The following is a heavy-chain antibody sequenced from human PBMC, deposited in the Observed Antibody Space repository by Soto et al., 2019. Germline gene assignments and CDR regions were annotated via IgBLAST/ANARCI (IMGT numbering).Heavy chain of an antibody. J-gene: IGHJ4*02. CDR3: ARGRRRKDSSGWYFDY. Sequence: QVQLVESGGGVVQPGRSLRLSCAASGFTFSSYGMHWVRQAPGKGLEWVAVIWYDGSSKYYADSVKGRFTISRDNSKNTLYLQMNSLRAEDTAVYYCARGRRRKDSSGWYFDYWGQGTLVTVSS. CDR1: GFTFSSYG. CDR2: IWYDGSSK. V-gene: IGHV3-33*01. D-gene: IGHD6-19*01.